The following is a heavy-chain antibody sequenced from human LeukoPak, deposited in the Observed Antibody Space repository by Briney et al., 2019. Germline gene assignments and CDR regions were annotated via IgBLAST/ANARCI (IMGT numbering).Heavy chain of an antibody. CDR3: ANLFSGNAFDI. CDR2: ISYDGSNK. J-gene: IGHJ3*02. V-gene: IGHV3-30*18. D-gene: IGHD6-19*01. CDR1: EFTFLSYG. Sequence: PGGDLRLYCAASEFTFLSYGMHGVRQAPGKGLDGVAVISYDGSNKYYADSVKGRFTISRDNSKNTLYLQMNSLRAEDTAVYYCANLFSGNAFDIWGQGTMVTVSS.